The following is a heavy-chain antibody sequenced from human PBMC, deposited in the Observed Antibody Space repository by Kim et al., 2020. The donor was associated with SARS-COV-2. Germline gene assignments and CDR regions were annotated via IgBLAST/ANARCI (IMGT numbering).Heavy chain of an antibody. D-gene: IGHD1-20*01. CDR1: GFTFSSYA. V-gene: IGHV3-23*03. J-gene: IGHJ5*02. CDR3: AKTNWNRVWFDP. Sequence: GGSLRLSCAASGFTFSSYAMSWVRQAPGKGLEWVSVIYSGGSSTYYADSVKGRFTISRDNSRNTLSLQMSSLRVEDTAVYYCAKTNWNRVWFDPWGQVTL. CDR2: IYSGGSST.